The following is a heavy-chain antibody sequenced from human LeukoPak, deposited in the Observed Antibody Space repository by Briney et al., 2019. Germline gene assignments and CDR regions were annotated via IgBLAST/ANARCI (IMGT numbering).Heavy chain of an antibody. D-gene: IGHD3-10*01. CDR2: INPNSGGT. Sequence: ASVKVSCKASGYIFTGYYIHWVGQAPGQGLEWMGWINPNSGGTNYAQKFQGRVTMARDTPISTAYMELSRLRSDDTAIYYCARNYGSGSDVYFDYWGQGTLFTVSS. V-gene: IGHV1-2*02. CDR3: ARNYGSGSDVYFDY. J-gene: IGHJ4*02. CDR1: GYIFTGYY.